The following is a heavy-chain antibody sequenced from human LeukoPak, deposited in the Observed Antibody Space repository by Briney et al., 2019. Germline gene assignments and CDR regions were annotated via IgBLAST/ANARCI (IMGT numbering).Heavy chain of an antibody. CDR2: IYYSGST. Sequence: SETLSLTCTVSGGSISSGVYYWSWIRQHPGKGLEWIGYIYYSGSTYYNPSLKSRVTISLDTSKNQFSLRLSSVTAADTAVYYCARALLAAEGWFDPWGQGTLVTVSS. D-gene: IGHD6-13*01. CDR3: ARALLAAEGWFDP. J-gene: IGHJ5*02. CDR1: GGSISSGVYY. V-gene: IGHV4-31*03.